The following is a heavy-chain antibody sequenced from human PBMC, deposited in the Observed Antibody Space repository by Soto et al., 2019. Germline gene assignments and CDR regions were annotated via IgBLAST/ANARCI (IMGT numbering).Heavy chain of an antibody. CDR2: INHSGST. Sequence: QVQLQQWGAGLLKPSETLSLTCAVYGGSFSGYYWSWIRQPPGKGLEWIGEINHSGSTNYNPSLKSRVTISVDTSKNQFSLKLSSVTAADTAVYYCARGEYDWNYTQRYGGDNWFDPWGQGTLVTVSS. CDR1: GGSFSGYY. D-gene: IGHD1-7*01. J-gene: IGHJ5*02. V-gene: IGHV4-34*01. CDR3: ARGEYDWNYTQRYGGDNWFDP.